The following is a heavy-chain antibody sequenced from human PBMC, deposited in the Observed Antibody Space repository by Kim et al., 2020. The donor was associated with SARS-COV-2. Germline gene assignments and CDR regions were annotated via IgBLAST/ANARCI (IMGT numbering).Heavy chain of an antibody. CDR1: GFTFSSYG. D-gene: IGHD2-2*01. CDR3: AKGPRYYCSSTSCYHYY. V-gene: IGHV3-30*18. J-gene: IGHJ6*01. CDR2: ISYDGSNK. Sequence: LSLTCAASGFTFSSYGMHWVRQAPGKGLEWVAVISYDGSNKYYADSVKGRFTISRDNSKNTLYLQMNSLRAEDTAVYYCAKGPRYYCSSTSCYHYY.